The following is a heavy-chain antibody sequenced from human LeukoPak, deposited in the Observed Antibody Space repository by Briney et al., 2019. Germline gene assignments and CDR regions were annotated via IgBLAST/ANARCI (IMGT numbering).Heavy chain of an antibody. CDR3: ARDPLEYDFWSGYYRSEWWFDP. CDR2: INPNSGGT. J-gene: IGHJ5*02. CDR1: GYTFTGYY. V-gene: IGHV1-2*02. D-gene: IGHD3-3*01. Sequence: ASVKVSFKASGYTFTGYYMHWVRQAPGQGLEWMGWINPNSGGTNYAQKFQGRVTMTRDTSISTAYMELSRLRSDDTAVYYCARDPLEYDFWSGYYRSEWWFDPWGQGTLVTVSS.